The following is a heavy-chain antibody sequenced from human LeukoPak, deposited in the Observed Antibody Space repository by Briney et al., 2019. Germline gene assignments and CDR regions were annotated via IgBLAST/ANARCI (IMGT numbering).Heavy chain of an antibody. Sequence: GGTLRLSCAASGFTFSSYWMHWVRQAPGKGLVWGSRINNHGRSTIYADSVKGRFTLSRHNAKNTLYLQMNSLRAEDTAVYYCARDQAVAGNTNFDYWGQGTLVTVSS. V-gene: IGHV3-74*01. CDR2: INNHGRST. J-gene: IGHJ4*02. CDR3: ARDQAVAGNTNFDY. D-gene: IGHD6-19*01. CDR1: GFTFSSYW.